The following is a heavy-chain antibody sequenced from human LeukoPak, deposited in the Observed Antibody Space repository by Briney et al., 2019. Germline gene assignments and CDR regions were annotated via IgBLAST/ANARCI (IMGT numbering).Heavy chain of an antibody. D-gene: IGHD6-6*01. CDR1: GFTFSSYA. CDR3: AKDKTPYSKLIAARPIDY. J-gene: IGHJ4*02. Sequence: PGGSLRLSCEASGFTFSSYAMSWVRQAPGKGLEWVSAISGSGGSTYYADSVKGRFTISRDNSKNTLYLQMNSLRAEDTAVYYCAKDKTPYSKLIAARPIDYWGQGTLVTVSS. CDR2: ISGSGGST. V-gene: IGHV3-23*01.